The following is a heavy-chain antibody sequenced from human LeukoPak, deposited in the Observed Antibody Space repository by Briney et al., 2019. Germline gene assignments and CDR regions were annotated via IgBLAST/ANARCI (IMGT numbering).Heavy chain of an antibody. J-gene: IGHJ4*02. D-gene: IGHD4-23*01. V-gene: IGHV4-4*01. Sequence: SETLSLTCAVSGGSISSSSSICWTRVRQPPGKGLEWIGEIYHSGATNYNPSLKSRVTMLLDKSKNQFSLKLNSVTAADTAVYCCARNGGNSDYDYWGQGTLVTVSA. CDR3: ARNGGNSDYDY. CDR1: GGSISSSSSIC. CDR2: IYHSGAT.